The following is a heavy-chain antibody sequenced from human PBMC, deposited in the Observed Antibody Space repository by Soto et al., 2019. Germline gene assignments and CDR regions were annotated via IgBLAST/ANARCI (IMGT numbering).Heavy chain of an antibody. V-gene: IGHV2-70*01. CDR2: IDWDDDK. CDR1: GFSLSTSGMC. CDR3: ARSSSGSYYTDYYYYGMDV. Sequence: SGPTLVNPTQTLTLTCTFSGFSLSTSGMCVSWIRQPPGKALEWLALIDWDDDKYYSTSLKTRLTISKDTSKNQVVLTMTNMDPEDTATYYCARSSSGSYYTDYYYYGMDVWGQGTTVTAP. J-gene: IGHJ6*02. D-gene: IGHD1-26*01.